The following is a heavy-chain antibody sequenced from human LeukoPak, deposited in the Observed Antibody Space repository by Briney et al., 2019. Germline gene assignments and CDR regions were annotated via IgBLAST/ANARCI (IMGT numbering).Heavy chain of an antibody. V-gene: IGHV4-4*07. D-gene: IGHD5-12*01. Sequence: SETLSLTCTVSGGSLSNYNWSWIRQTAGRGLEWIGRIYTSVSTNYNPSLKSRVTLSVDASKNQFSLRLSSLTAADTAVYYCARGRYCSATICSGGDAFDIWGQGTVVTVSS. CDR3: ARGRYCSATICSGGDAFDI. J-gene: IGHJ3*02. CDR2: IYTSVST. CDR1: GGSLSNYN.